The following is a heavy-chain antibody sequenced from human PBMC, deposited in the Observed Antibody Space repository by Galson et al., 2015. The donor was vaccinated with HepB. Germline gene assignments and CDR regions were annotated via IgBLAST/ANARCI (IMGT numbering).Heavy chain of an antibody. Sequence: SVKVSCKASGYTFTSYDINWVRQATGQELEWMGWINPNSGNTGYAQKFQGRVTMTRNTSISTAYMELSSLRSDDTAVYYCARALQARITMVRGMVPSNYFDYWGQGTLVTVSS. V-gene: IGHV1-8*01. J-gene: IGHJ4*02. CDR2: INPNSGNT. CDR3: ARALQARITMVRGMVPSNYFDY. D-gene: IGHD3-10*01. CDR1: GYTFTSYD.